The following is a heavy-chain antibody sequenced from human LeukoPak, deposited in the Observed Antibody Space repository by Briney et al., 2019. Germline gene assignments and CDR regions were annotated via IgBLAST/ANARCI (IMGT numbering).Heavy chain of an antibody. CDR1: EFIFITYA. CDR3: VRGISSWLVDNFDY. Sequence: TGGSLRLSCSASEFIFITYAMHWVRQAPGKGLEYVSGITTNGDSTFYADSVKGRFTISRDNSKNTLYLQMSSLRPEDTAVYYCVRGISSWLVDNFDYWGQGTLDTVSS. D-gene: IGHD6-13*01. J-gene: IGHJ4*02. V-gene: IGHV3-64D*06. CDR2: ITTNGDST.